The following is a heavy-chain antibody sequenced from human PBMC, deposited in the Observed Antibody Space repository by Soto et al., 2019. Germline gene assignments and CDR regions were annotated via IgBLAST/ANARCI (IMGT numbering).Heavy chain of an antibody. D-gene: IGHD2-2*01. CDR3: AKGPAIVLVPAAMNYYYGMDV. V-gene: IGHV3-30*18. J-gene: IGHJ6*02. CDR1: EFTFSSYG. CDR2: ISYDGSNK. Sequence: SLRLSCTASEFTFSSYGMNWVRQAPGKGLEWVAVISYDGSNKYYADSVKGRFTISRDNSKNTLYLQMDSLRAEDTAVYYCAKGPAIVLVPAAMNYYYGMDVWGQGT.